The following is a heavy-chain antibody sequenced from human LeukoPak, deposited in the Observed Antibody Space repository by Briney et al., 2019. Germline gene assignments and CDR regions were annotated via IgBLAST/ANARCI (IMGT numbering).Heavy chain of an antibody. V-gene: IGHV1-2*02. CDR1: GFTFTDYY. CDR2: IGPHSSAT. Sequence: ASVKVSCKSSGFTFTDYYIHWVRQAPGQGLEWMGYIGPHSSATSSPQEFQGRVTMTRDASMSTAYMELTRLTSDDTAVYYCAREGNGLLSKDFDYWGQGTLVTVSS. CDR3: AREGNGLLSKDFDY. D-gene: IGHD2/OR15-2a*01. J-gene: IGHJ4*02.